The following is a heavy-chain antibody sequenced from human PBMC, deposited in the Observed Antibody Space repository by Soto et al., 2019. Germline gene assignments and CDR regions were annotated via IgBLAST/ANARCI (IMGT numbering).Heavy chain of an antibody. J-gene: IGHJ6*02. CDR1: GYTFTSYG. Sequence: ASVKVSCKASGYTFTSYGISWVLQAPGQGLEWMGWISAYNGNTNYAQRLQGRVTMTTDTSTSTAYMELRSLRSDDTAVYYCARDRCSSTSCYRQYYYYGMDVWGQGTTVTVSS. CDR3: ARDRCSSTSCYRQYYYYGMDV. V-gene: IGHV1-18*04. CDR2: ISAYNGNT. D-gene: IGHD2-2*02.